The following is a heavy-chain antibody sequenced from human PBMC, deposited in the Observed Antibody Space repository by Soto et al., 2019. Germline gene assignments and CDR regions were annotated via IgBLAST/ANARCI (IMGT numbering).Heavy chain of an antibody. CDR2: ISRNGYAT. D-gene: IGHD2-21*02. Sequence: GGSLRLSCAASGFSFDSYAMTWVRQAPGKGLEWVSGISRNGYATYYADSVKGRFTISRDNSKNTLYLQLSSLRAEDTAVYYCAKDHGPRSAVMTASTTDYGLDVWGQGTTVTVSS. CDR1: GFSFDSYA. V-gene: IGHV3-23*01. CDR3: AKDHGPRSAVMTASTTDYGLDV. J-gene: IGHJ6*02.